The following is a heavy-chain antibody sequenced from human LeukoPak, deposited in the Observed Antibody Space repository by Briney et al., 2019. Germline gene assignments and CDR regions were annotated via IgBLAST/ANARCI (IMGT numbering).Heavy chain of an antibody. CDR1: GGSISSGGYY. CDR2: IYYSGST. V-gene: IGHV4-31*03. Sequence: SETLSLTCTVSGGSISSGGYYWSWIRQHPGKGLEWIGYIYYSGSTYYNPSLKSRVTISVDTSKNQFSLKLSSVTAADTAVYYCARGITIFGVAPFFDYWGQGTLVIVSS. J-gene: IGHJ4*02. D-gene: IGHD3-3*01. CDR3: ARGITIFGVAPFFDY.